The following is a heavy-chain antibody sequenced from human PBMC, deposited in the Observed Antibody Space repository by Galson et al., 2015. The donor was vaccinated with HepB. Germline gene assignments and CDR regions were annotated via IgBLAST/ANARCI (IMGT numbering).Heavy chain of an antibody. J-gene: IGHJ3*02. Sequence: LSLTCTVSGGSISSYYWSWIRQPPGKGLEWIGYIYYSGSTNYNPSLKSRVTISVDTSKNQFSLKLSSVTAADTAVYYCARPAPIQLGGGGAFDIWGQGTMVTVSS. D-gene: IGHD5-18*01. CDR2: IYYSGST. CDR1: GGSISSYY. V-gene: IGHV4-59*08. CDR3: ARPAPIQLGGGGAFDI.